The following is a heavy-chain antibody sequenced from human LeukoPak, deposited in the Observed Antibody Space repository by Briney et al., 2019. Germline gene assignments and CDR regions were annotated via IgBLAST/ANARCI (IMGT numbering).Heavy chain of an antibody. CDR2: ISGSGGST. D-gene: IGHD3-22*01. Sequence: PGGSLRLSCAASGFTFSSYAMSWVRQAPGKGLEWVSAISGSGGSTYYADSVKGRFTISRDNSKNTLYLQMNSLRAEDTAVYYCARVVVAPGGHYFDFWGQGTLVTVSS. CDR1: GFTFSSYA. V-gene: IGHV3-23*01. J-gene: IGHJ4*02. CDR3: ARVVVAPGGHYFDF.